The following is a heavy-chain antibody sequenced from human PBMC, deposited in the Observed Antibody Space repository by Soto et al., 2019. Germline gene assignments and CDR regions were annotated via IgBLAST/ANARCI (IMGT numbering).Heavy chain of an antibody. D-gene: IGHD5-12*01. CDR1: GGSIRAHSYY. Sequence: SETLSLTCTVPGGSIRAHSYYWTWIRQPPGKGLDWIEISYYSGTTHFNPSLKSRPTISVDTSKNQFSLRLTSVTAADTAIHYCTRRYNCNENYFDSWGQGALVTVSS. CDR3: TRRYNCNENYFDS. J-gene: IGHJ4*02. V-gene: IGHV4-39*01. CDR2: SYYSGTT.